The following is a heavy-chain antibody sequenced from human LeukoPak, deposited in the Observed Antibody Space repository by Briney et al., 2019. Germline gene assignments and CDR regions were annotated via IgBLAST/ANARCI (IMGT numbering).Heavy chain of an antibody. CDR3: ASGVAVDPDTFDI. CDR1: NGSFSNHF. Sequence: SETLSLTCTVSNGSFSNHFWSWIRQPPGKGLEGIGYISYSGSAHYDPSLKSRVTISVDTSKNQFSLKLSSVTAADTAVYYCASGVAVDPDTFDIWGLGTLVTVSS. J-gene: IGHJ3*02. CDR2: ISYSGSA. V-gene: IGHV4-59*08. D-gene: IGHD6-19*01.